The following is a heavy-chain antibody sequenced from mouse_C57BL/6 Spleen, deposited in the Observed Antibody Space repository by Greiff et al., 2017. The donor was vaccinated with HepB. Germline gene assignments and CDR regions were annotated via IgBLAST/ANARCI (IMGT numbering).Heavy chain of an antibody. Sequence: QVQLQQSGAELVKPGASVKISCKASGYAFSSYWMNWVKQRPGKGLEWIGQIYPGDGDTNYNGKFKGKATLTADKSSSTAYMQLSSLTSEDSAVYFCARWGYGSSYWFAYWGQGTLVTVSA. CDR3: ARWGYGSSYWFAY. CDR1: GYAFSSYW. V-gene: IGHV1-80*01. D-gene: IGHD1-1*01. J-gene: IGHJ3*01. CDR2: IYPGDGDT.